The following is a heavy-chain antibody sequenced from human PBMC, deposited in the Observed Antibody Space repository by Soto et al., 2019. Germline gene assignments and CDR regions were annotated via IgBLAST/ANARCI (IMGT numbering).Heavy chain of an antibody. CDR2: IYYSGST. CDR1: GGSISSGDYY. Sequence: SETLSLTCTVSGGSISSGDYYWSWIRQPPGKGLEWIGYIYYSGSTYYNPSLKSRVTISVDASKNQFSLKLSSVTAADTAVYYCARAVEWLHVSIDYWGQGTLVTVSS. D-gene: IGHD3-3*01. J-gene: IGHJ4*02. V-gene: IGHV4-30-4*01. CDR3: ARAVEWLHVSIDY.